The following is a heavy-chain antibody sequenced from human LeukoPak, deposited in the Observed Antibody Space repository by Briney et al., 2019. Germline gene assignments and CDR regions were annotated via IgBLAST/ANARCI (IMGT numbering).Heavy chain of an antibody. CDR2: ISGGGGRT. V-gene: IGHV3-23*01. CDR3: AKDGYSYGYGLGPFDY. J-gene: IGHJ4*02. D-gene: IGHD5-18*01. Sequence: GGSLRLSCAASGFTFSSYAMSWVRQAPGKGLEWVSGISGGGGRTNYADSVKGRFTISRDNSKNTLYLQMNSLRAEDTAVYYCAKDGYSYGYGLGPFDYWGQGTLVTVSS. CDR1: GFTFSSYA.